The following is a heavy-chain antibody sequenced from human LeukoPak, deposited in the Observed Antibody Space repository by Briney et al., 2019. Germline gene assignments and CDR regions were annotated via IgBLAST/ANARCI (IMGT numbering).Heavy chain of an antibody. D-gene: IGHD2-2*01. CDR3: ATQYCSSTTCYPYWVDY. Sequence: GASVKVSCKASGYTFSNYGINWVRQAPGQGLDWMGWINLYNGNTNYAQKLQGRVTMTTDTSTSTAYMELRSLRSDDTAVYYCATQYCSSTTCYPYWVDYWGQGTLVTVSS. V-gene: IGHV1-18*01. CDR2: INLYNGNT. CDR1: GYTFSNYG. J-gene: IGHJ4*02.